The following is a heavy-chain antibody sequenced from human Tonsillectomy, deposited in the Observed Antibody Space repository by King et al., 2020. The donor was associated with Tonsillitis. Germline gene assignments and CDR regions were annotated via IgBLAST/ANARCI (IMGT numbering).Heavy chain of an antibody. CDR1: GYTFTKYP. Sequence: QLVQSGAEVKKPGASVNLSCKASGYTFTKYPMHWVRQAPGQGLEWMGVINPTDGSTSYRQKFQGRVTMTRDTSTSTVYLELSSLRSEDTAVYYCATQRRGSWGLTMARNWRMPHYLDFWGQGSLVTVSS. V-gene: IGHV1-46*03. CDR2: INPTDGST. D-gene: IGHD3-10*01. CDR3: ATQRRGSWGLTMARNWRMPHYLDF. J-gene: IGHJ4*02.